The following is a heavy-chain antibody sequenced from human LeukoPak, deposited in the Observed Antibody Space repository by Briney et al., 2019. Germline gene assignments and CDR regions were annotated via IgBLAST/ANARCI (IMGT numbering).Heavy chain of an antibody. CDR1: GFTFSDYY. V-gene: IGHV3-11*01. D-gene: IGHD6-13*01. J-gene: IGHJ4*02. CDR2: ISSSGNTI. CDR3: ARPKYSSSWQIFDY. Sequence: GGSLRLSCAASGFTFSDYYMSWIRQAPGKGLEWVSYISSSGNTIYYADSVKGRFTISRDNAKNSLSLQMNSLRAEDTAVYYCARPKYSSSWQIFDYWGQGTLVTASS.